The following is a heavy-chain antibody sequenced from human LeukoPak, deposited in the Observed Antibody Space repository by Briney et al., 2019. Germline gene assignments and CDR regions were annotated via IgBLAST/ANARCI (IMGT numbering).Heavy chain of an antibody. D-gene: IGHD5-12*01. CDR3: ARGPSGYHNT. CDR1: GFTFSSHG. J-gene: IGHJ4*02. Sequence: GGTLRLSCAASGFTFSSHGMNWVRQAPGKGLEWVSGSSSIGGRTYYADSVKGRFTVSGDNSKNTLYLQMNSLRVEDTAVYYCARGPSGYHNTGGQGTLVTVSS. V-gene: IGHV3-23*01. CDR2: SSSIGGRT.